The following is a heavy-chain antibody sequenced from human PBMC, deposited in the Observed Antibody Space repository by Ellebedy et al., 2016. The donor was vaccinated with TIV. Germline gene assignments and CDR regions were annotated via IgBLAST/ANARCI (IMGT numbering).Heavy chain of an antibody. D-gene: IGHD2-2*01. CDR3: ARSTFGYDFDP. V-gene: IGHV4-59*01. J-gene: IGHJ5*02. CDR1: GGSISSYY. CDR2: IYYSGST. Sequence: MPSETLSLTCTVSGGSISSYYWSWIRQPPGKGLEWIGYIYYSGSTNYNPSLKSRVTISVDTSKNQFSLKLSSVTAADTAVYYCARSTFGYDFDPWGQGTLVTVSS.